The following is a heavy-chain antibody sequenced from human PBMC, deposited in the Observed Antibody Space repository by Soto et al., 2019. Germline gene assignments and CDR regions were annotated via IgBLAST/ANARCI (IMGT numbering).Heavy chain of an antibody. CDR3: ASVNTDLDY. CDR1: GGSFSGYY. V-gene: IGHV4-34*01. D-gene: IGHD5-18*01. Sequence: KASETLSLTCAVYGGSFSGYYWSWIRQPPGKGLEWIGEINHSGSTNYNPSLKSRVTVSVDTSKNQFSLKLSSVTAADTAVYYCASVNTDLDYWGQGTLVTVSS. CDR2: INHSGST. J-gene: IGHJ4*02.